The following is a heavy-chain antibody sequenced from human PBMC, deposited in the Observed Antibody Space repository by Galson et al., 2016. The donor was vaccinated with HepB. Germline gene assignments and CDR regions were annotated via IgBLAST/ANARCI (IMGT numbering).Heavy chain of an antibody. CDR3: ARQYWGGPSDY. J-gene: IGHJ4*02. Sequence: SETLSLTCTVSGGSVSSNRYYWSWIRQPPGKGLEWIGYIYYSGSTNYNPSLKSRVAISVDTSKNHFSLRLASVTAADTALYYCARQYWGGPSDYWGQGILVTVSS. V-gene: IGHV4-61*03. CDR1: GGSVSSNRYY. D-gene: IGHD2/OR15-2a*01. CDR2: IYYSGST.